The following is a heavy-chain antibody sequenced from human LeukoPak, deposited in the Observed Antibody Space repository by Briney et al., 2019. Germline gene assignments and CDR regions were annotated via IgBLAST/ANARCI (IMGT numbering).Heavy chain of an antibody. CDR1: GGSISSSSYY. D-gene: IGHD1-26*01. CDR2: IYYSGST. CDR3: ARVEANNIVGATRPDY. J-gene: IGHJ4*02. V-gene: IGHV4-39*07. Sequence: PSETLSLTCTVSGGSISSSSYYWGWIRQPPGKGLEWIGSIYYSGSTYYNPSLKSRVTISVDTSKNQFSLKLSSVTAADTAVYYCARVEANNIVGATRPDYWGQGALVTVSS.